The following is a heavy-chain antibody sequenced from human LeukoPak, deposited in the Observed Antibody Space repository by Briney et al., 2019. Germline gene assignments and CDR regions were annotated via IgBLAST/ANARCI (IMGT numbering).Heavy chain of an antibody. Sequence: APVKVSCKASGYTFTGYYMHWVRQAPGQGLEWMGWINPNSGGTNYAQKFQGRVTMTRDTSISTAYMELSRLRSDDTAVYYCAGDDSSGSLEVNYWGQGTLVTVSS. J-gene: IGHJ4*02. CDR3: AGDDSSGSLEVNY. V-gene: IGHV1-2*02. CDR1: GYTFTGYY. CDR2: INPNSGGT. D-gene: IGHD3-22*01.